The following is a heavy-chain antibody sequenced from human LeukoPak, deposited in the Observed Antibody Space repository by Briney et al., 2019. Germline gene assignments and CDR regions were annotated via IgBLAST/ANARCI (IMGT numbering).Heavy chain of an antibody. CDR2: INHSGST. D-gene: IGHD3-3*01. J-gene: IGHJ5*02. CDR3: ARDRGITIFGVVISYWFDP. CDR1: GGSFSGYY. Sequence: SETLSLTCAVYGGSFSGYYRSWIRQPPGKGLEWIGEINHSGSTNYNPSLKSRVTISVDTSKNQFSLKLSSVTAADTAGYYCARDRGITIFGVVISYWFDPWGQGALVTVSS. V-gene: IGHV4-34*01.